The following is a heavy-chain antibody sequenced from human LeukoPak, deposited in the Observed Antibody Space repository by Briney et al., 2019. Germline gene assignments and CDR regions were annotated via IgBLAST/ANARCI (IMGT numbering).Heavy chain of an antibody. CDR1: GGSISSYY. Sequence: PSETLSLTCTVSGGSISSYYWSWIRQPPGKGLEWIGYIYYSGSTNYNPSLKSRVTISVDTSKNQFSLKLSSVTAADTAVYYCARVGGFGELLWVDYWGQGTLVTVSS. J-gene: IGHJ4*02. CDR3: ARVGGFGELLWVDY. D-gene: IGHD3-10*01. CDR2: IYYSGST. V-gene: IGHV4-59*01.